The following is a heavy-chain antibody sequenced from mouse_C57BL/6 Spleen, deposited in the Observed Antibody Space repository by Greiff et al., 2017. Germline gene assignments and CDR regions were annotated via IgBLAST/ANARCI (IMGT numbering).Heavy chain of an antibody. CDR2: IDPSDSYT. Sequence: VKLQQPGAELVMPGASVKLSCKASGYTFTSYWMHWVKQRPGQGLEWIGEIDPSDSYTNYNQKFKGKSTLTVDKSSSTAYMQLSSLTSEDSAVYYCARTTTVVGDFDYWGQGTTLTVSS. D-gene: IGHD1-1*01. CDR3: ARTTTVVGDFDY. CDR1: GYTFTSYW. V-gene: IGHV1-69*01. J-gene: IGHJ2*01.